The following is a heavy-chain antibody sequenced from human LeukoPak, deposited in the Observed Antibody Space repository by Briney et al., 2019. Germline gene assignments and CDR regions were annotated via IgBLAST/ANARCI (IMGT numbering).Heavy chain of an antibody. D-gene: IGHD3-10*01. CDR2: ISYDGSNK. J-gene: IGHJ6*02. CDR1: GFTFSSYG. V-gene: IGHV3-30*18. CDR3: AKDLLSPYGSGSYYGMDV. Sequence: PGGSLRLSCAASGFTFSSYGMHWVRQAPGKGLEWVAVISYDGSNKYYADSVKGRFTISRDNSKNTLYLQMNSLRAEDTAVYYCAKDLLSPYGSGSYYGMDVWGQGTTVTVSS.